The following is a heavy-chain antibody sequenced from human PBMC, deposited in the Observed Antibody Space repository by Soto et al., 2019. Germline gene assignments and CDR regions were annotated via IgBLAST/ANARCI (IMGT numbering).Heavy chain of an antibody. CDR1: GFTFNSYG. Sequence: EVQLVESGGGLVQPGGSLRLSCAASGFTFNSYGMNWVRQAPGKWLEWVSYICSASNSIYYADYVRGRFTISGANAKNSIFLGMNSLRAEDTVVYFGSRVNYSRNHYPFAHCGHATLDTVSS. V-gene: IGHV3-48*01. CDR3: SRVNYSRNHYPFAH. J-gene: IGHJ4*01. D-gene: IGHD1-26*01. CDR2: ICSASNSI.